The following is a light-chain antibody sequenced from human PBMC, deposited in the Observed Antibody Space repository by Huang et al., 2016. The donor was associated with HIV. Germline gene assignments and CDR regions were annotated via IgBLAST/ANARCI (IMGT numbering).Light chain of an antibody. V-gene: IGKV3-15*01. J-gene: IGKJ5*01. CDR2: DIS. CDR1: QSVNSN. CDR3: QQYDNWPIT. Sequence: EIVMTQSPATLSVSPGERATLSCRASQSVNSNLAWYQQKPGQAPRLLIYDISTRATGIPARFRGSASGTDFTLTISSLQSEDFAVYYCQQYDNWPITFGQGTRLDIK.